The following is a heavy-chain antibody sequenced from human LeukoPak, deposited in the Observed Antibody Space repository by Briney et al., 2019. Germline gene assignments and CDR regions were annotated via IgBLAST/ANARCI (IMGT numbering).Heavy chain of an antibody. CDR3: ARDRVVGIAAAGTMRY. D-gene: IGHD6-13*01. CDR2: ISYDGSNK. CDR1: GFTFSSYA. Sequence: GGSLRLSCAASGFTFSSYAMHWVRQAPGKGLEWVAVISYDGSNKYYADSVKGRITISRDNSKNTLYLQMNSLRAEDTAVYYCARDRVVGIAAAGTMRYWGQGTLVTVSS. V-gene: IGHV3-30-3*01. J-gene: IGHJ4*02.